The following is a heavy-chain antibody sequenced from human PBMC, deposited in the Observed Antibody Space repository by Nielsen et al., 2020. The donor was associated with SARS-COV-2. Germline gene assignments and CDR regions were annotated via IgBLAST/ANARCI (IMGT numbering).Heavy chain of an antibody. J-gene: IGHJ3*02. CDR1: GFTFSDSS. CDR3: TRVNPISGSWFDAFDI. V-gene: IGHV3-73*01. CDR2: IRSKSYSYAT. Sequence: GESLKISCAASGFTFSDSSMHWVRQASGKGLEWVGRIRSKSYSYATAYDASMKGRFTISRDDSKNTAYLQMNSLKIDDTAVYYCTRVNPISGSWFDAFDIWGQGTLVTVSS. D-gene: IGHD6-13*01.